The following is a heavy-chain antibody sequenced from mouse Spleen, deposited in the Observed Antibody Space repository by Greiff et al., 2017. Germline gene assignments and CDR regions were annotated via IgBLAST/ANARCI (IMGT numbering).Heavy chain of an antibody. CDR2: IYPSDSET. CDR3: ARNYYAMDY. J-gene: IGHJ4*01. CDR1: GYTFTSYW. V-gene: IGHV1-61*01. Sequence: QVQLQQSGAELVRPGSSVKLSCKASGYTFTSYWMDWVKQRPGQGLEWIGNIYPSDSETHYNQKFKDKTTLTVDKSSSTAYMQLSSLTSEDSAVYYCARNYYAMDYWGQGTSVTVSS.